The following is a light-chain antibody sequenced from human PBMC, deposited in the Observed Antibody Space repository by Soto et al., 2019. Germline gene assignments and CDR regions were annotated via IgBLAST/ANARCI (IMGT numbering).Light chain of an antibody. J-gene: IGKJ1*01. V-gene: IGKV3-15*01. Sequence: IVMTQSPATLSVSPGERAALSCRASQNVNYNLAWYKQKPGQAPRLLIHDASVRATAIPDRFSGSGSGTEFTLAISSLQSEDFAVYYCQQYNNWPRTFGRGTEVEIK. CDR1: QNVNYN. CDR3: QQYNNWPRT. CDR2: DAS.